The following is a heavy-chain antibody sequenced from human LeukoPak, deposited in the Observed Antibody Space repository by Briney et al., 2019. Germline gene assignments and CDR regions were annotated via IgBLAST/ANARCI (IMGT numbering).Heavy chain of an antibody. CDR3: ARDYSYGDSIDY. CDR2: ISSSSEAV. V-gene: IGHV3-48*01. J-gene: IGHJ4*02. CDR1: GFIFNTYS. D-gene: IGHD4-17*01. Sequence: GGSLRLSCAASGFIFNTYSMNWVRQAPGKGLEWVSYISSSSEAVYYADSVKGRFTISRDNAMNSLYLLMNSLRAEDTAVYYCARDYSYGDSIDYWGQGALVTVSS.